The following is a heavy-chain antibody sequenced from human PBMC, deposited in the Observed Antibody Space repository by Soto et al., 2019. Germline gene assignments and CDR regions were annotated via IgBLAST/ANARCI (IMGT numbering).Heavy chain of an antibody. D-gene: IGHD2-15*01. V-gene: IGHV5-51*01. Sequence: PGESLKISCKGSGYSFSNYWIVWVRQMPGKGLEWMGIIYPGDSETKYSPSFQGQVTISADKSINTAYLQWISLKASDTAMYYCTRRPAVNTDNWFDHWGQGTLVTVSS. J-gene: IGHJ5*02. CDR1: GYSFSNYW. CDR3: TRRPAVNTDNWFDH. CDR2: IYPGDSET.